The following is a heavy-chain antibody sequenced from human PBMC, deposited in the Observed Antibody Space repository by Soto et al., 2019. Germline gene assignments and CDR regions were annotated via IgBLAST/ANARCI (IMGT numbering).Heavy chain of an antibody. CDR3: ARLGFGGHFGSYYFYGMDV. J-gene: IGHJ6*02. D-gene: IGHD2-15*01. CDR2: IHPGDSDT. CDR1: GYSFSSYW. Sequence: PGESLKISCQGSGYSFSSYWIAWVSQMSGKGLEWVGVIHPGDSDTRYSPSFQGQVTISADKSISTVYVQWASLKASDTAVYYCARLGFGGHFGSYYFYGMDVWGQGTTVTVSS. V-gene: IGHV5-51*01.